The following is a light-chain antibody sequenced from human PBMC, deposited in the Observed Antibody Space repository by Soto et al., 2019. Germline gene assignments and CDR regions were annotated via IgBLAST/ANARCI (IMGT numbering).Light chain of an antibody. CDR1: QSISSY. Sequence: DIQMTQSPSSLSASVGDRVTITCRASQSISSYLNWYQQKPGKAPKLLIYAASSLQSGVPSRFSGSGSGTDFTLTIRGLQPEDFATYYCQQSYSSPFTFGPGTKVDIK. J-gene: IGKJ3*01. CDR2: AAS. V-gene: IGKV1-39*01. CDR3: QQSYSSPFT.